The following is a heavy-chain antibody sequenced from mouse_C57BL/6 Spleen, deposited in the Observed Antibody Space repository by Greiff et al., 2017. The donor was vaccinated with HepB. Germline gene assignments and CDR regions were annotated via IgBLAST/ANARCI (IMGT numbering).Heavy chain of an antibody. J-gene: IGHJ2*01. CDR3: ARVHSSYYFDY. V-gene: IGHV1-4*01. D-gene: IGHD3-1*01. Sequence: QVQLQQSGAELARPGASVKMSCKASGYTFTSYTMHWVKQRPGQGLEWIGYINPSSGYTKYNQKFKDKATLTADKSSSTAYMQMSSLTSEDSSVYYCARVHSSYYFDYWGQGTTLTVSS. CDR1: GYTFTSYT. CDR2: INPSSGYT.